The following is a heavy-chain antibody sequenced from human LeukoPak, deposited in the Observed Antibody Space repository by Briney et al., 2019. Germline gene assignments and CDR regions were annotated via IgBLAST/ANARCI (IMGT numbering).Heavy chain of an antibody. CDR2: IWSDGITK. Sequence: GRSLSLSCGASGLPFSIYGMNWVRQAPGKGLEWVAVIWSDGITKYYADSVRGRCTISRDNSKNTLYLQMNSLRAEDTAVYYCAKGPGYSSSWYHYWGQGTLVTVSS. D-gene: IGHD6-13*01. CDR3: AKGPGYSSSWYHY. J-gene: IGHJ4*02. V-gene: IGHV3-33*06. CDR1: GLPFSIYG.